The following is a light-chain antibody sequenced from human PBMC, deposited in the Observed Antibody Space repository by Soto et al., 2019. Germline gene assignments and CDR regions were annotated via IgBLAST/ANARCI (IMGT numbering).Light chain of an antibody. Sequence: VLTHSPATLSLSPGERSTLSFMASQSIHTSLAWYRQKSGKPPRLVIYDSTLRANGVPDRFGGSRSGTEFTLTINSLEPEDFAVYYCQQRNVWPPITFGQGTRLET. CDR3: QQRNVWPPIT. CDR2: DST. CDR1: QSIHTS. V-gene: IGKV3-11*01. J-gene: IGKJ5*01.